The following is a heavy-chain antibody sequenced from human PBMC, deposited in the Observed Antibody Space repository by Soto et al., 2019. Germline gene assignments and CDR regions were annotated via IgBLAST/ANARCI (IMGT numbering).Heavy chain of an antibody. CDR1: GGTFSSYA. J-gene: IGHJ6*02. CDR2: IIPIFGTA. V-gene: IGHV1-69*12. D-gene: IGHD5-12*01. Sequence: QVQLVQSGAEVKKPGSSVKVSCKASGGTFSSYAIGWVRQAPGQGLEWMGGIIPIFGTANYAQKFQGRVTITADEXXSXAXXELSSLRSEDTAVYYCARDTRGYSGYRYYYYGMDVWGQGTTVTVSS. CDR3: ARDTRGYSGYRYYYYGMDV.